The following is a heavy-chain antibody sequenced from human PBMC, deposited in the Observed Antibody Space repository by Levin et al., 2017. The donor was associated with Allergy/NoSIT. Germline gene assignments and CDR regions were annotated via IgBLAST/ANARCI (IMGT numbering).Heavy chain of an antibody. CDR2: VSGSGGST. V-gene: IGHV3-23*01. Sequence: GGSLRLSCAASGFTFRGYAMSWVRQAPGKGLEWVSEVSGSGGSTYYADSVKGRFTISRDDSKKTLYLQMNSLRADDKAVYYCVVPAEVWAYYYDYWGQGTLVTVSS. D-gene: IGHD2-2*01. CDR1: GFTFRGYA. CDR3: VVPAEVWAYYYDY. J-gene: IGHJ4*02.